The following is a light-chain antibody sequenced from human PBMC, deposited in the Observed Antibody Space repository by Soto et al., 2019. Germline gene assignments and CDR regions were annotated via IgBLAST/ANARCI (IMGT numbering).Light chain of an antibody. Sequence: QSALTQPASVSGSPGQSITISCTGTSSDVGSYNLVSWYQQHPGKAPKLMIYEGSKRPSGVSNRFSGSKSGNTASLTISGPQAEDEAVYYCCSCAGSGAGVFGGGTKLTVL. CDR2: EGS. CDR1: SSDVGSYNL. J-gene: IGLJ3*02. V-gene: IGLV2-23*01. CDR3: CSCAGSGAGV.